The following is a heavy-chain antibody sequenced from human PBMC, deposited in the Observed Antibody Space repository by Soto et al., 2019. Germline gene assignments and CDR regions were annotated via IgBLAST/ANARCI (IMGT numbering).Heavy chain of an antibody. D-gene: IGHD2-21*02. Sequence: GGSLRLSCAASGFTFSSYAMSWVRQAPGKGLEWVSAISGSGGSTYYADSVKGRFTISRDNSKNTLYLQMNSLRAEDTAVYYCAKGRRCGGDCYSITYFDHWGQGTLVTVSS. V-gene: IGHV3-23*01. CDR3: AKGRRCGGDCYSITYFDH. CDR1: GFTFSSYA. CDR2: ISGSGGST. J-gene: IGHJ4*02.